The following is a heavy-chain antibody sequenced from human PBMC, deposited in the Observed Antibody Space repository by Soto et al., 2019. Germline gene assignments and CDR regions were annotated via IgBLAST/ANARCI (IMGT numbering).Heavy chain of an antibody. CDR1: GFTFSDYY. CDR3: ARGVVPAAMNYYYYGMDV. V-gene: IGHV3-11*06. D-gene: IGHD2-2*01. Sequence: QVQLVESGGGLVKPGGSLRLSRAASGFTFSDYYMSWIRQAPGKGLEWVSYISSSSSYTNYADSVKGRFTISRDNAKNSLYLQMNSLRAEDTAVYYCARGVVPAAMNYYYYGMDVWGQGTTVTVSS. CDR2: ISSSSSYT. J-gene: IGHJ6*02.